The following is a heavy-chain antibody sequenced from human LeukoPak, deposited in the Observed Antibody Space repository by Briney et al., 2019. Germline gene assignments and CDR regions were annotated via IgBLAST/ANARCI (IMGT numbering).Heavy chain of an antibody. Sequence: GGSLRLSCEASGFTFSKYGMSWVRQAPGKGLEWVSGISGSADKTYYADSVKGRFTISRDNSRNTLYLQMNSLRAEDTAVYYCAKVITMIVVVLDAFDIWGQGTMVTVSS. CDR1: GFTFSKYG. CDR3: AKVITMIVVVLDAFDI. J-gene: IGHJ3*02. V-gene: IGHV3-23*01. D-gene: IGHD3-22*01. CDR2: ISGSADKT.